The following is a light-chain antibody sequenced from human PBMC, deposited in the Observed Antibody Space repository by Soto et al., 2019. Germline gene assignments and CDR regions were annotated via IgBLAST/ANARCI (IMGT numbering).Light chain of an antibody. V-gene: IGLV2-18*02. J-gene: IGLJ1*01. CDR1: STDFVSYNR. CDR3: SSYTSSTNLV. Sequence: QSVLTQPPSVSGSPGQSVTISCTGTSTDFVSYNRVSWYQQPPGTAPKLMIYEVSKRPSGVPDRFSGSKSGNTASLTISGLQAEDEADYYCSSYTSSTNLVFGTGTKVTVL. CDR2: EVS.